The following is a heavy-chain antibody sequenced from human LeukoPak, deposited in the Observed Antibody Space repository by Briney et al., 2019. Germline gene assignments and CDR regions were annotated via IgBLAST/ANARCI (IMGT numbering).Heavy chain of an antibody. Sequence: ASVKVSCKASGYTFTSHYMHWVRQAPGQGLEWMGWISAYNGNTNYAQKLQGRVTMTTDTSTSTAYMELRSLRSDDTAVYYCAKDRSITMVRGVRSWFDPWGQGTLVTVSS. J-gene: IGHJ5*02. CDR1: GYTFTSHY. D-gene: IGHD3-10*01. CDR3: AKDRSITMVRGVRSWFDP. V-gene: IGHV1-18*04. CDR2: ISAYNGNT.